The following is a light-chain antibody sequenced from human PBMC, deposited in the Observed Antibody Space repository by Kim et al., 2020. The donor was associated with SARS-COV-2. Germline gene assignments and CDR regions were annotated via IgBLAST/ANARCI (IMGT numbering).Light chain of an antibody. CDR3: QQYNSYLLT. CDR1: QSISSW. Sequence: DIQMTQSPSTLSASVGDRVTITCRTSQSISSWLAWYRQKPGKAPKLLIYKASSLESGVPSRFSGSGSGTEFTLTISSLQPDDFATYYCQQYNSYLLTFAGGTKVDIK. CDR2: KAS. J-gene: IGKJ4*01. V-gene: IGKV1-5*03.